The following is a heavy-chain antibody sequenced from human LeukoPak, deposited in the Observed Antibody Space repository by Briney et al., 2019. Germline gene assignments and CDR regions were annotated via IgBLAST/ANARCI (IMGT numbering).Heavy chain of an antibody. J-gene: IGHJ4*02. D-gene: IGHD6-13*01. V-gene: IGHV3-66*01. Sequence: GCLRLSSAESLFTASSSYMSWVRPAPRERLWSGSIISSAGTTYYADSVKGRFTISRDNSKNTVYLQVNSLRDEDTAVYYCARDREAANTYYFDYWGQGTMVTVSS. CDR1: LFTASSSY. CDR3: ARDREAANTYYFDY. CDR2: ISSAGTT.